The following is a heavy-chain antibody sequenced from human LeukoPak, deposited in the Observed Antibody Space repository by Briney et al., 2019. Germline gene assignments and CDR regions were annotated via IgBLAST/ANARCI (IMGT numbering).Heavy chain of an antibody. CDR2: INHSGST. J-gene: IGHJ3*02. D-gene: IGHD6-13*01. CDR3: ARGDSSSWHAFDI. Sequence: SSETLSLTCAVYGGSFSGYYWSWIRQPPGKGLEWIGEINHSGSTNYNPSLKSRVTISVDTSKNQFSLKLSSVTAADTAVYYCARGDSSSWHAFDIWGQGTMVTVS. V-gene: IGHV4-34*01. CDR1: GGSFSGYY.